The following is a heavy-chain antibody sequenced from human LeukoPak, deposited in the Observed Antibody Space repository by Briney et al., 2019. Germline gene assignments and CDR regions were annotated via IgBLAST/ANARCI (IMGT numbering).Heavy chain of an antibody. CDR2: IKSKTDGGTT. CDR1: GFTFSNAW. CDR3: TSSFYGDYEFNI. Sequence: GGSLRLSCAASGFTFSNAWMSWVRQAPGKGLEWVGRIKSKTDGGTTDYAAPVKGRFTISRVDSKNTLYLQMNSLKTEDTAVYYCTSSFYGDYEFNIWGQGTLVTVSS. D-gene: IGHD4-17*01. V-gene: IGHV3-15*01. J-gene: IGHJ4*02.